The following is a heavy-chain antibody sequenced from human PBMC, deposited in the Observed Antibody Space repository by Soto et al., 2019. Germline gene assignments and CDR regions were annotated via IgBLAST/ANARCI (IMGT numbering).Heavy chain of an antibody. CDR1: GGAYNGYY. D-gene: IGHD4-17*01. Sequence: QVQLQQSGAGLLRPSETLFITCAVYGGAYNGYYWSWIRQPPGKGLAWIGEITYRGSTNYNPSLKSRVTMSLDTPNNQVSLRLTSVTAADTAVYYCARGLKLDRGDYGESFDTWGHGTMVSVSP. J-gene: IGHJ3*02. CDR2: ITYRGST. CDR3: ARGLKLDRGDYGESFDT. V-gene: IGHV4-34*01.